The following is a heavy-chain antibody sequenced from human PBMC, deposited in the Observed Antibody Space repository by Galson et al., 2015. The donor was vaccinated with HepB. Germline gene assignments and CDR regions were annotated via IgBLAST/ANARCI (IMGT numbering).Heavy chain of an antibody. Sequence: SVKVSCKASGGTSSSYAISWVRQAPGQGLEWMGGIIPIFGTANYAQKFQGRVTITADESTSTAYMELSSLRSEDTAVYYCARDHLAAAAGFDYWGQGTLVTVSS. CDR3: ARDHLAAAAGFDY. D-gene: IGHD6-13*01. CDR1: GGTSSSYA. CDR2: IIPIFGTA. V-gene: IGHV1-69*13. J-gene: IGHJ4*02.